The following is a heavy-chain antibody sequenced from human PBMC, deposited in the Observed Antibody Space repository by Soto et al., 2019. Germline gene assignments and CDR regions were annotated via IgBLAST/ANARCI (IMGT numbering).Heavy chain of an antibody. V-gene: IGHV3-23*01. CDR1: GFTFSNYA. CDR2: ISKSGGGT. J-gene: IGHJ4*02. D-gene: IGHD6-13*01. CDR3: AKTSSLFDY. Sequence: EVQLLESGGGLVQPGGSLRLSCAASGFTFSNYAMSWVRQAPGKGLEWVSSISKSGGGTYYADSVKGRFTISRDNSKNTLYLQMNSLKAEDTAVYPCAKTSSLFDYWGQGTLVTVSS.